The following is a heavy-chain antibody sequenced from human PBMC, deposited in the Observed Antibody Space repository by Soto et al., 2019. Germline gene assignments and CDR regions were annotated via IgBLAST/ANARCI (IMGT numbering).Heavy chain of an antibody. Sequence: VQLLESGGGLIQPGGSLRLSCVASGFTLSSYAMNWVRQGPGTGLEWVAVIDSDDGKTYYANAVKGRFSISRDNSKNTLFLQMYSLRVEDTATYYCVKAGYTSGLLWGQGTLVTV. CDR2: IDSDDGKT. J-gene: IGHJ4*02. D-gene: IGHD6-25*01. V-gene: IGHV3-23*01. CDR1: GFTLSSYA. CDR3: VKAGYTSGLL.